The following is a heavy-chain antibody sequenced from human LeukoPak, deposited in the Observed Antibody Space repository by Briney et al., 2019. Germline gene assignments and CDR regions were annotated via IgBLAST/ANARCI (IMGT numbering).Heavy chain of an antibody. V-gene: IGHV4-30-2*01. CDR1: GGSISSGGYS. J-gene: IGHJ6*02. CDR3: ARVVRDTAMVTTWAGRPNYYYGMDV. D-gene: IGHD5-18*01. Sequence: PSETLSLTCAVSGGSISSGGYSWSWIRQPPGKGLEWIGYIYHSGSTYYNPSLKSRVTISVDTSKNQFSLKLSPVTAADTAVYYCARVVRDTAMVTTWAGRPNYYYGMDVWGQGTTVTVSS. CDR2: IYHSGST.